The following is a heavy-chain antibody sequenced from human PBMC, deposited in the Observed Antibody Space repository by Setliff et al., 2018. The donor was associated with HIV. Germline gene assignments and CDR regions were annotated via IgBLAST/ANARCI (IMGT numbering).Heavy chain of an antibody. V-gene: IGHV3-21*01. CDR1: GFTFSSYS. D-gene: IGHD3-10*01. Sequence: PGGSLRLSCAASGFTFSSYSMSWVRQAPGKGLEWVSSISSSSSYIYYADSVKGRFTISRDNAKNSLYLQMNSLRAEDTAVYYCARGAGDHDAFDIWGQGTMVTVSS. CDR3: ARGAGDHDAFDI. J-gene: IGHJ3*02. CDR2: ISSSSSYI.